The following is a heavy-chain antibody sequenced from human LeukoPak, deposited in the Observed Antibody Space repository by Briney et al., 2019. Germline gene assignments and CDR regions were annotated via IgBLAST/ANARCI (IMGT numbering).Heavy chain of an antibody. D-gene: IGHD6-13*01. CDR3: ARGDTSSWYDH. CDR2: ICPGDSDT. V-gene: IGHV5-51*01. Sequence: GESLKISCKGSGYSFTSYWSGWVRQMPGKGLEWMGIICPGDSDTRYSPSFQGHVTISADKSISTAYLQWSSLKASDTAMYYCARGDTSSWYDHWGQGTLVTVSS. CDR1: GYSFTSYW. J-gene: IGHJ5*02.